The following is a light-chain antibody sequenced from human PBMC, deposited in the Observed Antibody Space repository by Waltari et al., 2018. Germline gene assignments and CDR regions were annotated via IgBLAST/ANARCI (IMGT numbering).Light chain of an antibody. CDR2: KAS. CDR1: QSINIW. Sequence: DIQMTQSPSTLSASVGDRVPITGRASQSINIWLAWYQQKPGKAPKLLIDKASNLASGVPSRFSGSGSGTEFTLTINSLQPDDFATYYCQQYYTFSVTFGQGTRLEIK. V-gene: IGKV1-5*03. J-gene: IGKJ5*01. CDR3: QQYYTFSVT.